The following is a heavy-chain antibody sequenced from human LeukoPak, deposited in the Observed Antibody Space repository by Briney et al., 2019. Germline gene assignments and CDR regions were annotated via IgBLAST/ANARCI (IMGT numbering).Heavy chain of an antibody. D-gene: IGHD6-19*01. CDR2: ISWNSGSV. CDR3: AKGGTTYSSGWNFGY. J-gene: IGHJ4*02. V-gene: IGHV3-9*01. CDR1: GFTFDDYA. Sequence: GGSLRLSCAASGFTFDDYAIHWVRQAPGKGLEWVSGISWNSGSVGYADSVKGRFTISRDNAKNSLYLQMNSLRAEDTALYYCAKGGTTYSSGWNFGYWGQGTLVTVSS.